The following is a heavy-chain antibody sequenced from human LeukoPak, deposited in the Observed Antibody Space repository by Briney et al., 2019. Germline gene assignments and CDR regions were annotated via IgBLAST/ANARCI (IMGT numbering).Heavy chain of an antibody. CDR3: AKDRDLLFARWWFDL. Sequence: GGSLRLSCAASGFTFSTYAMSWVRQAPGKGLEWVSGISISGGSTYYADSVKGRFTISRDNSKNTLYLQMNRLRAEDTAVYYCAKDRDLLFARWWFDLWGQGTLVTVSS. CDR2: ISISGGST. V-gene: IGHV3-23*01. D-gene: IGHD3-10*01. J-gene: IGHJ5*02. CDR1: GFTFSTYA.